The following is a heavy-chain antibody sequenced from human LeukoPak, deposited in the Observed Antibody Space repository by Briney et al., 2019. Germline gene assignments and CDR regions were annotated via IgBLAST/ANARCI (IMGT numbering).Heavy chain of an antibody. D-gene: IGHD3-22*01. V-gene: IGHV3-23*01. Sequence: GGSLRLSCAASGFAFSSYAMSWVRQAPGKGLEWVSAISGSGGSTYYADSVKGRFTISRDNSKNTLYLQMNSLRAEDTAVYYCAKDHGSSGYYYFDYWGQGTLVTVSS. J-gene: IGHJ4*02. CDR3: AKDHGSSGYYYFDY. CDR2: ISGSGGST. CDR1: GFAFSSYA.